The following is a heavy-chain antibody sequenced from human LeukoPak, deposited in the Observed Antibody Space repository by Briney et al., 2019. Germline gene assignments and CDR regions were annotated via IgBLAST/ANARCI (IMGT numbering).Heavy chain of an antibody. D-gene: IGHD3-10*01. J-gene: IGHJ4*02. Sequence: SETLSLTCTVSGGSISSYYWSWIRQPPGKGLEWIGYIYYNGSTNYNPSLKSRVTISVDTSKNQFSLKLSSVTAADTAVYYCVGITMVRGVITLDYWGQGTLVTVSS. CDR1: GGSISSYY. CDR2: IYYNGST. CDR3: VGITMVRGVITLDY. V-gene: IGHV4-59*01.